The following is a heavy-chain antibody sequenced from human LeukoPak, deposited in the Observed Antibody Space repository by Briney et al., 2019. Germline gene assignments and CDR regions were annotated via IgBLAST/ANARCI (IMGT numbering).Heavy chain of an antibody. J-gene: IGHJ4*02. CDR3: ARDIVLSLYGVPPGS. Sequence: SETLSLTCTVSGGSISSYYWSWIRQPPGKGLEWIGYIYYSGSTNYNPSLKSRVTISVDTSKNQFSLKLSSVTAADTAVYYCARDIVLSLYGVPPGSWGQGTLVTVSS. CDR1: GGSISSYY. CDR2: IYYSGST. D-gene: IGHD1-26*01. V-gene: IGHV4-59*01.